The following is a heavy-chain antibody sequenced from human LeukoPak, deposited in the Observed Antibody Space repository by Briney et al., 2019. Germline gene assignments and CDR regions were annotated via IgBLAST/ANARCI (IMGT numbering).Heavy chain of an antibody. CDR1: GGSFSGYY. CDR3: AGQQGPDYYYMDV. J-gene: IGHJ6*03. V-gene: IGHV4-34*01. CDR2: INHSGST. Sequence: SETLSLTCAVYGGSFSGYYWSWIRQPPGKGLEWIGEINHSGSTNYNPSLKSRVTISVDTSKNQFSLRLSSVTAADTAVYYCAGQQGPDYYYMDVWGTGTAVTVSS.